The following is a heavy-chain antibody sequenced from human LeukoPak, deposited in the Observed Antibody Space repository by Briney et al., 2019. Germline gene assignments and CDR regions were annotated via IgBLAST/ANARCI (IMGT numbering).Heavy chain of an antibody. CDR2: IYYSGST. Sequence: SETLSLTCTVSGGSISSYYWSWIRQPPGKGLEWIGSIYYSGSTYYNPSLKSRVTISVDTSKNQFSLKLSSVTAADTAVYYCARHSPTVTTVWFDPWGQGTLVTVSS. CDR3: ARHSPTVTTVWFDP. CDR1: GGSISSYY. D-gene: IGHD4-17*01. J-gene: IGHJ5*02. V-gene: IGHV4-59*05.